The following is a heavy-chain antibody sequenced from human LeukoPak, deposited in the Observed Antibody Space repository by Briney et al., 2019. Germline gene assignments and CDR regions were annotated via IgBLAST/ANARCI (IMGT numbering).Heavy chain of an antibody. J-gene: IGHJ4*02. V-gene: IGHV1-18*01. D-gene: IGHD2-2*01. CDR3: ARDTSGVVVPAAYDY. Sequence: ASVKVSCKASGYTFTSYGISWVRQAPGQGLEWMVWISAYNGNTNYAQKLQGRVTMTTDTSTSTAHMELRSLRSDDTAVYYCARDTSGVVVPAAYDYWGQGTLVTVSS. CDR2: ISAYNGNT. CDR1: GYTFTSYG.